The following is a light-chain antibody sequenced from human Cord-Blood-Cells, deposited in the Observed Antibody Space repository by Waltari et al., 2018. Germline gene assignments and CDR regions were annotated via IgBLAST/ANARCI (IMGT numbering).Light chain of an antibody. V-gene: IGLV2-23*01. CDR2: EGS. CDR1: SSDVGSYNL. Sequence: QSALTQPASVSGSPGQSITISCTGTSSDVGSYNLVSWYQQHPGKAPKLMIYEGSKRTSGVSNRFSGSKSGNTASLTISGLQAEDEADYYCCSYAGSSTSYVVFGGGTKLTVL. CDR3: CSYAGSSTSYVV. J-gene: IGLJ2*01.